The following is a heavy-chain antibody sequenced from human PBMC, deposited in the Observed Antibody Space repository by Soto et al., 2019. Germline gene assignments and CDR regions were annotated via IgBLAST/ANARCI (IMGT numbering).Heavy chain of an antibody. CDR1: GGSISSYY. V-gene: IGHV4-59*01. CDR3: ARGYCGGGSCYPYGDSFDY. CDR2: IYYSGST. Sequence: QVQLQESGPGLVKPSETLSLTCTVSGGSISSYYWSWIRQPPGKGLEWIGYIYYSGSTNYNPSLKSRVTISLDTSKNQFSLKLRSVTAADTAVYYCARGYCGGGSCYPYGDSFDYWGQGTLVTVSS. J-gene: IGHJ4*02. D-gene: IGHD2-15*01.